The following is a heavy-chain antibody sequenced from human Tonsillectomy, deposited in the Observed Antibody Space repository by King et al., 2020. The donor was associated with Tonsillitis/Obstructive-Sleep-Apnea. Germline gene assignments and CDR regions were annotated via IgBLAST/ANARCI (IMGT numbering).Heavy chain of an antibody. D-gene: IGHD3-10*01. CDR2: IDYRGGT. CDR1: GGAVSSGDYH. Sequence: QLQESGPGLVKPSETLSLTCTVSGGAVSSGDYHWGWIRQPPGKGLEWIGSIDYRGGTYYNPSLKSRDTISVDTSKNQFSLKVYSMTAADTAVYYCARQLGRWVRAFDIWGQGTLVTVSS. J-gene: IGHJ3*02. CDR3: ARQLGRWVRAFDI. V-gene: IGHV4-39*01.